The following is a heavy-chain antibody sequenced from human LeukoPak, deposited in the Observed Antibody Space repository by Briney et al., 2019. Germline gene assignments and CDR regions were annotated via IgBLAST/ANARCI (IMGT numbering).Heavy chain of an antibody. Sequence: SVKVSCKASGGTFSSYAISWVRQAPGQGLEWMGGIIPIFGTANYAQKFQGRVTITADESTSTAYMELSSLRSEDTTVYYCARPYGSGSYYWFDPWGQGTLVTVSS. CDR2: IIPIFGTA. J-gene: IGHJ5*02. CDR3: ARPYGSGSYYWFDP. CDR1: GGTFSSYA. D-gene: IGHD3-10*01. V-gene: IGHV1-69*01.